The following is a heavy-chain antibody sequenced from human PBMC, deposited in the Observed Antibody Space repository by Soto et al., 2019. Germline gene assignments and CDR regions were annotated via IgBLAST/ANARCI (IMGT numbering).Heavy chain of an antibody. V-gene: IGHV1-69*13. Sequence: SVKVSCKASGYTFTSHDISWVRQAPGQGLEWMGGIIPIFGTANYAQKFQGRVTITADESTSTAYMELSSLRSEDTAVYYCARGRVYSSSWLGYFDYWGQGTLVTVSS. CDR3: ARGRVYSSSWLGYFDY. CDR2: IIPIFGTA. CDR1: GYTFTSHD. J-gene: IGHJ4*02. D-gene: IGHD6-13*01.